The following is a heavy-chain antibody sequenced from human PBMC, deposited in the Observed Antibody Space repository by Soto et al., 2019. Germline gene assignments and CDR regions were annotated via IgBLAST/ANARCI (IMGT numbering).Heavy chain of an antibody. Sequence: PGGALRLSCAASGFTFSSYGMHWVRQAPGKGLEWVAVIWYDGSNKYYADSVKGRFTISRDNSKNTLYLQWSSLKASDTAMYYCARPLRGGDAFDIWGQGTMVTVSS. V-gene: IGHV3-33*01. D-gene: IGHD2-15*01. CDR3: ARPLRGGDAFDI. CDR2: IWYDGSNK. J-gene: IGHJ3*02. CDR1: GFTFSSYG.